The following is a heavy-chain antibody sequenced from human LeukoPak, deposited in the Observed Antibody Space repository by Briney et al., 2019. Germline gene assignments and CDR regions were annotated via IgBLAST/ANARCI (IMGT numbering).Heavy chain of an antibody. J-gene: IGHJ4*02. V-gene: IGHV4-59*08. CDR3: ARRGDGYNYREGPFDY. CDR2: IYYSGST. D-gene: IGHD5-24*01. CDR1: GDSLNPYY. Sequence: SETLSLTCTVSGDSLNPYYWSWIRQPPGRGLEWIGYIYYSGSTNYNPSLKSRVTISVDTSKNQFSLKLSSVTAADTAVYYCARRGDGYNYREGPFDYWGQGTLVTVSS.